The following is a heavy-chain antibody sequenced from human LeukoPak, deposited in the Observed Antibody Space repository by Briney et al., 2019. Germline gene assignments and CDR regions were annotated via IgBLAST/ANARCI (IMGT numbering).Heavy chain of an antibody. Sequence: PSETLSLTCTVSGGSISSYYWSWIRQPPGKGLEWIDYIYYTGSTSYNPSLKSRVTMSLDASKNQFSLELNSVTPADTAVYYCARGGNYWPQWWFDPWGRGTLVSVSS. CDR3: ARGGNYWPQWWFDP. D-gene: IGHD1-26*01. V-gene: IGHV4-59*01. CDR2: IYYTGST. CDR1: GGSISSYY. J-gene: IGHJ5*02.